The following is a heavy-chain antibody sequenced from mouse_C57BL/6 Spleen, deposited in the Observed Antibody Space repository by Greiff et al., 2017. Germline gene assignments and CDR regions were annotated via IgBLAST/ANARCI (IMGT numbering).Heavy chain of an antibody. V-gene: IGHV2-2*01. J-gene: IGHJ2*01. CDR1: GFSLTSYG. CDR2: IWSGGST. Sequence: VKLMESGPGLVQPSQSLSITCTVSGFSLTSYGVHWVRQSPGKGLEWLGVIWSGGSTDYNAAFISRLSISKDNSKSQVFFKMNRRQADDTAIYYCARSEGLPYFDYGGQGTTLTVSS. D-gene: IGHD3-1*01. CDR3: ARSEGLPYFDY.